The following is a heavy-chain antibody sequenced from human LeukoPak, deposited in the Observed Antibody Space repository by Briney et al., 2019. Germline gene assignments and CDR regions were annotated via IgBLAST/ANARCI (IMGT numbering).Heavy chain of an antibody. CDR3: ARVGYCSSTSCYVGHD. CDR2: INSDGSST. J-gene: IGHJ4*02. D-gene: IGHD2-2*01. V-gene: IGHV3-74*01. CDR1: GFTFSSYW. Sequence: PGGSLRLSCAASGFTFSSYWMHWVRQAPGKGLGWVSRINSDGSSTNYADSVKGRFTISRDKAKNTLYLQMNSLRAEDTAVYYCARVGYCSSTSCYVGHDWGQGTLVTVSS.